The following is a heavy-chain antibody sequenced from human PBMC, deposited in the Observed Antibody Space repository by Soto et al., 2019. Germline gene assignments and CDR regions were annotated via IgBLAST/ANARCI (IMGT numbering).Heavy chain of an antibody. CDR3: ARHPRFGPEDNWFDP. CDR2: IYYSGST. CDR1: GGSISSSSYY. V-gene: IGHV4-39*01. D-gene: IGHD3-16*01. J-gene: IGHJ5*02. Sequence: SETLSLTCTVSGGSISSSSYYWGWIRQPPGKGLEWIGSIYYSGSTYYNPSLKSRVTISVDTSKNQFSLKLSSVTAADTAVYYCARHPRFGPEDNWFDPWGQGTLVTVSS.